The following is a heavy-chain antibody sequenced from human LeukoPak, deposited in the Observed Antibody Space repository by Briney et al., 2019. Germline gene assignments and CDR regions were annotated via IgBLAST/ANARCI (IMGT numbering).Heavy chain of an antibody. Sequence: SETLSLTCAVYGGSFSAYYWNFIRQPPGKGLEWIGEINDSGGANYNPSLESRVAMSVDTSKTQFSLKLSSVTAADTAVYYCARDEFGDFQGFDYWGQGTRVTVSS. D-gene: IGHD4-17*01. CDR3: ARDEFGDFQGFDY. V-gene: IGHV4-34*01. J-gene: IGHJ4*02. CDR2: INDSGGA. CDR1: GGSFSAYY.